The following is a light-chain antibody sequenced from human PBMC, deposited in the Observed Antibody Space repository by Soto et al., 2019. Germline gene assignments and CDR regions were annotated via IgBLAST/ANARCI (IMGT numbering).Light chain of an antibody. CDR3: YSYAGDYTWV. V-gene: IGLV2-11*01. CDR2: DVS. CDR1: SSDLGGYNY. Sequence: QSALTQPRSVSGSPGQSVTISCTGTSSDLGGYNYVSWYQQHPGKAPKLIIHDVSERPSGVPDRFSGSKSGNTASLTISGLQAEDEADYYCYSYAGDYTWVFGGGTKLTVL. J-gene: IGLJ3*02.